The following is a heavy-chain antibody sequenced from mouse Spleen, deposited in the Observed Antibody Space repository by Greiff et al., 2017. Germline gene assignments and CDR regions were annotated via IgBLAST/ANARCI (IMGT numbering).Heavy chain of an antibody. V-gene: IGHV1-7*01. Sequence: QVQLKASGAELAKPGASVQLSCKASGYTFTGYWMHWVKPRPGQGLEWIGYINPSSGYTKYNQKFQDKATLTADKSSSTAYMQLSSLTYEDSAVYYCAKTGTYFDYWGQGTTLTVSS. D-gene: IGHD4-1*01. J-gene: IGHJ2*01. CDR3: AKTGTYFDY. CDR1: GYTFTGYW. CDR2: INPSSGYT.